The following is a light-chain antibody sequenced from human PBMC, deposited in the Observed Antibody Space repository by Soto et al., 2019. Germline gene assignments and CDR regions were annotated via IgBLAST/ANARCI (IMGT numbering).Light chain of an antibody. CDR1: QSVSSY. J-gene: IGKJ3*01. Sequence: EIVLTQSPATXSLSPGERATXXXRASQSVSSYLAWYQQKPGQAPRLLIYDASNRATGIPARFSGSGSGTDFTLTISSLEPEDFAVYYCQQRSNWPLXXGPGTKVDIK. V-gene: IGKV3-11*01. CDR2: DAS. CDR3: QQRSNWPLX.